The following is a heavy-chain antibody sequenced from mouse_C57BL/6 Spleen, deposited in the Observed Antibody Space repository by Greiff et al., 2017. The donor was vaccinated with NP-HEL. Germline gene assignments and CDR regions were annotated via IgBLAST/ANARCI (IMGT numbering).Heavy chain of an antibody. CDR1: GYTFTDYN. V-gene: IGHV1-22*01. Sequence: VQLQQSGPELVQPGASVKMSCKASGYTFTDYNMHWVKQSHGKSLEWIGYINPNNGGTSYNQKFKGKATLTVNKSSSTAYMELRSLTSEDSAVYYCAAYDYDVGAMDYWGQGTAVTVSS. J-gene: IGHJ4*01. CDR2: INPNNGGT. CDR3: AAYDYDVGAMDY. D-gene: IGHD2-4*01.